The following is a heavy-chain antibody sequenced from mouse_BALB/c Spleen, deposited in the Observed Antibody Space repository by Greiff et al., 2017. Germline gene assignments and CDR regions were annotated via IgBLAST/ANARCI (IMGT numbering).Heavy chain of an antibody. D-gene: IGHD4-1*01. J-gene: IGHJ2*01. V-gene: IGHV1-7*01. CDR3: ARGKNWEDY. CDR1: GYTFTSYW. CDR2: INPSTGYT. Sequence: QVQLQQSGAELAKPGASVKMSCKASGYTFTSYWMHWVKQRPGQGLEWIGYINPSTGYTEYNQKFKDKATLTADKSSSTAYMQLSSLTSEDSAVYYCARGKNWEDYWGQGTTLTVSS.